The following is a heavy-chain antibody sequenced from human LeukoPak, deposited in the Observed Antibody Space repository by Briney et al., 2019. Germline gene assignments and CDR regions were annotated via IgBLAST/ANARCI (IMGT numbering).Heavy chain of an antibody. D-gene: IGHD5-18*01. Sequence: GGSLRLSCAASGFTFRNYWMSWVRQAPGKGLEWVANIKQDGSEKHYVDSVKGRFTISRDNAKNSLYLQMNSLRAEDTAVYYCARDSPSRYRSFDYWGQGTLVTVSS. V-gene: IGHV3-7*01. CDR3: ARDSPSRYRSFDY. CDR2: IKQDGSEK. J-gene: IGHJ4*02. CDR1: GFTFRNYW.